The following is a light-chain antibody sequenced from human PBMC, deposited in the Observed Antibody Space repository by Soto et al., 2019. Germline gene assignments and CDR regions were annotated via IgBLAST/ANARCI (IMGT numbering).Light chain of an antibody. CDR2: AAC. CDR3: QHSYSTPRT. J-gene: IGKJ1*01. CDR1: ESISSY. V-gene: IGKV1-39*01. Sequence: DIQMTQSPCSLSASVGGRVTITCGASESISSYLNWYQQKPGKASKLLIYAACSLQSGVPSRFSGTGSGTDFPLTISSLQPEDFATYSCQHSYSTPRTFGQGTKVDIK.